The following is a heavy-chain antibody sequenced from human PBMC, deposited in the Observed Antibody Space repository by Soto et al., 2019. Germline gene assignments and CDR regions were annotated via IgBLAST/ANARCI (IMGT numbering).Heavy chain of an antibody. CDR1: GFSFNEAW. CDR2: IKTSAGGGAT. V-gene: IGHV3-15*07. CDR3: TTGSVEGI. J-gene: IGHJ6*02. Sequence: EVQLVESAGGLVKPGGSLRLSCVASGFSFNEAWVNWVCQAPGEGLEWVGRIKTSAGGGATDYAAPVQGRFTISRDDSKNALYLHMNSLRTEDTAIYYCTTGSVEGIWGQGTTVTVSS. D-gene: IGHD2-15*01.